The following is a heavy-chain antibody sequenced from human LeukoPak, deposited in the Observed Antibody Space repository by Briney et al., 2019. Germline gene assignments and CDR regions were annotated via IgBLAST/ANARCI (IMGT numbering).Heavy chain of an antibody. D-gene: IGHD3-10*01. CDR1: GFSFISYA. V-gene: IGHV3-23*01. Sequence: GGSLRLSCAASGFSFISYAMSWVRQAPGKGLGWVSGISISGGRINFADSVKGRFTISRDNSKNTLYLQMNSLRAEDTAVYYCAKDLTGSGSYYGAFDIWGQGTMVTVSS. J-gene: IGHJ3*02. CDR2: ISISGGRI. CDR3: AKDLTGSGSYYGAFDI.